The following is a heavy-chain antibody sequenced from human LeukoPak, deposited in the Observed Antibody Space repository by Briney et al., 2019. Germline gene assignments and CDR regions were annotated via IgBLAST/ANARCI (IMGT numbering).Heavy chain of an antibody. CDR3: AREPRYSYGFDY. J-gene: IGHJ4*02. V-gene: IGHV3-21*01. CDR2: ISSSSSYI. Sequence: PGGSLRLSCAASGFTFSSYSMNWVRQAPGKGLEWVSSISSSSSYIYYADSVKGRFTISRDNAKNSLYLQMNSLRAEDTAVYYCAREPRYSYGFDYWGQGTLVTVPS. CDR1: GFTFSSYS. D-gene: IGHD5-18*01.